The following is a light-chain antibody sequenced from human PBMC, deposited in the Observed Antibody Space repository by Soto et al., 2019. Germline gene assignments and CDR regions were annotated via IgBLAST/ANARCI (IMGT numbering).Light chain of an antibody. CDR3: CSYAGSFTWV. J-gene: IGLJ3*02. CDR1: TGDVGAYNF. CDR2: DAD. Sequence: LTQPRSVSGSPGQSVTISCTGTTGDVGAYNFVSWYQLYPGKAPKLMIYDADKRPSGVPDRFSASKSGNTASLTISGLQAEDEADYHCCSYAGSFTWVFGGGTKVTVL. V-gene: IGLV2-11*01.